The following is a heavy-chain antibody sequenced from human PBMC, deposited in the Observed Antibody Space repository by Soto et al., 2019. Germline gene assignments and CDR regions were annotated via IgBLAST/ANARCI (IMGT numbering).Heavy chain of an antibody. CDR2: ISGGGGST. CDR1: GFTFSSYA. J-gene: IGHJ4*02. V-gene: IGHV3-23*01. D-gene: IGHD3-16*02. CDR3: AKDRYDYVWGIYRSIDY. Sequence: PGGSLRLSCVASGFTFSSYAMSWVRQAPGKGLEWVSAISGGGGSTYYADSVKGRFTISRDNSKNTLYLQMNSLRAEDTAVYYCAKDRYDYVWGIYRSIDYWGQGTLLTVSS.